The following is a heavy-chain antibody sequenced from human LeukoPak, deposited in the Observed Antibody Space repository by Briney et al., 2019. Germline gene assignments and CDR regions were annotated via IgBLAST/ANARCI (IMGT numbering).Heavy chain of an antibody. Sequence: GGSLRLSCAASGFTFSSYAMHWVRQAPGKGLERVAVISYDGSNKYYADSVKGRFTISRDNSKNTLYLQMNSLRAEDTAVYYCARVNGRGDDSGDYWGQGTLVTVSS. CDR2: ISYDGSNK. V-gene: IGHV3-30*04. D-gene: IGHD5-12*01. J-gene: IGHJ4*02. CDR1: GFTFSSYA. CDR3: ARVNGRGDDSGDY.